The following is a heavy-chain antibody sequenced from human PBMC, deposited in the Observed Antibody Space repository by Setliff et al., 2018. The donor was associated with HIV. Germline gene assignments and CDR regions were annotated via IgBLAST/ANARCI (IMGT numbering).Heavy chain of an antibody. CDR3: ARRDSGSYYGRLEY. J-gene: IGHJ4*02. V-gene: IGHV5-51*01. CDR1: EYSFSNYW. D-gene: IGHD1-26*01. Sequence: PGESLKISCKGSEYSFSNYWIAWVRQVPGKGLEWMGIIYPGDSDTGYSPSFQGQVTMSADKSINTAYLQWSSLKASDTAVYFCARRDSGSYYGRLEYWGQGTLVTVSS. CDR2: IYPGDSDT.